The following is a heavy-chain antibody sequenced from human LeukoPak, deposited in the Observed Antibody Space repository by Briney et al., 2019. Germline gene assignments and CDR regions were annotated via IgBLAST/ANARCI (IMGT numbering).Heavy chain of an antibody. V-gene: IGHV7-4-1*02. J-gene: IGHJ4*02. D-gene: IGHD2-15*01. CDR2: INTNTRNP. Sequence: GASVKVSCKASGYTFTSYGISWVRQAPGQGLEWMGWINTNTRNPTYAQGFTGRFVFSLDTSVSTAYLQINNLKPEDTAVYYCARGGSMGVVWGQGTLVTVSS. CDR1: GYTFTSYG. CDR3: ARGGSMGVV.